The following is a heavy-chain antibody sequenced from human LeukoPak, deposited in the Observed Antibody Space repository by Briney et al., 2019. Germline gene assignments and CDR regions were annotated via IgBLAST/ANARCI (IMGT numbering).Heavy chain of an antibody. Sequence: GGSLRLSCAASGFTFSSYAMSWVRQAPGKGLEWVSAISGSGGSTYYADSVKGRFTISRDNSKNTLFLQMNSLRAEDTAVYYCAKVPQLRTISFDYWGQGTLVTVSS. CDR3: AKVPQLRTISFDY. CDR1: GFTFSSYA. J-gene: IGHJ4*02. CDR2: ISGSGGST. V-gene: IGHV3-23*01. D-gene: IGHD2-21*01.